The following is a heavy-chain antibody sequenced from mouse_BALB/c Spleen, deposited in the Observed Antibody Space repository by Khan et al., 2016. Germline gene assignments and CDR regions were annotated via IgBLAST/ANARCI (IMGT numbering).Heavy chain of an antibody. V-gene: IGHV9-2-1*01. CDR1: GYTFTDYS. CDR3: ATALATWFAY. D-gene: IGHD3-1*01. J-gene: IGHJ3*01. CDR2: INTETGEP. Sequence: QIQLVQSGPELKKPGETVKISCKASGYTFTDYSMHWVKQAPGKGLKWMGWINTETGEPTYADDFKGRFAFSLETSASTAYLQINNLNNEDTATFFCATALATWFAYWGPGTLVTVSA.